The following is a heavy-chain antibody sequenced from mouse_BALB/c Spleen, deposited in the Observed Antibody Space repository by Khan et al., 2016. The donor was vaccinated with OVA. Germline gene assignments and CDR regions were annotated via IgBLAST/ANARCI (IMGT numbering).Heavy chain of an antibody. J-gene: IGHJ3*01. V-gene: IGHV1S81*02. D-gene: IGHD2-10*02. CDR3: TRSEYANPFAY. CDR2: INPSNGGT. CDR1: GYTFSSYY. Sequence: QVQLQQSGAELVKPGASVRLSCKASGYTFSSYYMYWVKQRPGQGLEWIGGINPSNGGTNFNEKFKTKATLTVDKSSSTAYMQLSGLPSEDSAVYYCTRSEYANPFAYWGQGTLVTVSA.